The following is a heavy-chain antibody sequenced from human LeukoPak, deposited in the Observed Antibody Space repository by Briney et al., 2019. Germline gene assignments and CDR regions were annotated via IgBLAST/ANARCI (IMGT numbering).Heavy chain of an antibody. V-gene: IGHV5-51*01. CDR1: GYSFTSYW. CDR3: ASKRGYSTSWYYFDY. Sequence: GESLKISCKGSGYSFTSYWIGWVRKMPGKGLEWMGIIYPGDSDTRYSPSFQGQVTISADRSISTACLQWSSLKASDTAMYYCASKRGYSTSWYYFDYWGQGTQVTVSS. J-gene: IGHJ4*02. CDR2: IYPGDSDT. D-gene: IGHD2-2*01.